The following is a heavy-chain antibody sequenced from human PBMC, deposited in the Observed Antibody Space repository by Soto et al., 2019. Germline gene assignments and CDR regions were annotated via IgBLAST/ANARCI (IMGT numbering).Heavy chain of an antibody. J-gene: IGHJ4*02. Sequence: GSLRLSCAASGFTFSSYGMHWVRQAPGKGLEWVAVIWYDGSNKYYADSVKGRFTISRDNSKNTLYLQMNSLRAEDTAVYYCASLGMTTVTTVVGWGQGTLVTVSS. CDR1: GFTFSSYG. CDR3: ASLGMTTVTTVVG. D-gene: IGHD4-17*01. V-gene: IGHV3-33*01. CDR2: IWYDGSNK.